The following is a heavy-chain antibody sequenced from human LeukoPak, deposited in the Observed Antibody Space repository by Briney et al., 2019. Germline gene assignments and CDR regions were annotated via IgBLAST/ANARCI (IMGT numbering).Heavy chain of an antibody. V-gene: IGHV5-51*01. CDR3: ARQEAFGRYSYGSSDF. CDR1: GYSFTSYW. D-gene: IGHD5-18*01. Sequence: GESLKISCKGSGYSFTSYWIGWVRQMPGKGLEWMGIIYPGDSDTRYSPSFRGQVTISADKSITTAYLQWNSLKASDTAMYYCARQEAFGRYSYGSSDFWGQGTLITVSS. J-gene: IGHJ4*02. CDR2: IYPGDSDT.